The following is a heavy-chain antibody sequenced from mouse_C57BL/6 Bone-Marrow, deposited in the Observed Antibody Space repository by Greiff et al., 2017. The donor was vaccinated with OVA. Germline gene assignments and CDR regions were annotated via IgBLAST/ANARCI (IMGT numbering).Heavy chain of an antibody. J-gene: IGHJ3*01. CDR2: IWRGGST. V-gene: IGHV2-5*01. CDR3: AKNRSYGNYVTWFAY. CDR1: GFSLTSYG. D-gene: IGHD2-1*01. Sequence: QVQLQQSGPGLVQPSQSLSITCTVSGFSLTSYGVHWVRQSPGKGLEWLGVIWRGGSTAYYAAFMSRLSITKDNSKSQVFFKMNSLQADDTAIYYCAKNRSYGNYVTWFAYWGQGTLVTVSA.